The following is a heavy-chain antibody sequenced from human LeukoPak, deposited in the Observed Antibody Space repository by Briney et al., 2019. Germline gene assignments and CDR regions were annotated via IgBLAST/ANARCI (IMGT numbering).Heavy chain of an antibody. CDR2: FDPEDGET. CDR3: ASLGSGSYSFDY. D-gene: IGHD3-10*01. J-gene: IGHJ4*02. Sequence: ASVNVSCKVSGYTLTELSMHWVRQAPGKGLEWMGGFDPEDGETIYAQKFQGRVTMTEDTSTDTAYMELSSLRSEDTAVYYCASLGSGSYSFDYWGQGTLVTVSS. V-gene: IGHV1-24*01. CDR1: GYTLTELS.